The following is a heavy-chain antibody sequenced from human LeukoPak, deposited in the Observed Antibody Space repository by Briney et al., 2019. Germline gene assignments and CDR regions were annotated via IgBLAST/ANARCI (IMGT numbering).Heavy chain of an antibody. CDR3: AKDLIVVVPAAITNYYYYYGMDV. J-gene: IGHJ6*02. V-gene: IGHV3-30*18. CDR1: GFTFSSYG. D-gene: IGHD2-2*01. Sequence: HPGRSLRLSCAASGFTFSSYGMHWVRQAPGKGLEWVAVISYDGSNKYYADSVKGRFTISRDNSKNTLYLQMNSLRAEDTAVYYCAKDLIVVVPAAITNYYYYYGMDVWGQGTTVTVSS. CDR2: ISYDGSNK.